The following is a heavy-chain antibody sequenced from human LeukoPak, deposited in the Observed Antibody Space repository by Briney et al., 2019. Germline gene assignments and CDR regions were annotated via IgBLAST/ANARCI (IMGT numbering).Heavy chain of an antibody. D-gene: IGHD7-27*01. CDR1: GGSISSGSYY. Sequence: SETLSLTCTVSGGSISSGSYYWSWIRQPAGKGLEWIGRIYTSGSTNYNPSLKSRVTISVDTSKNQFSLKLSSVTAADTAVYYCARFPLRLGISYYYYMDVWGKGTTVTISS. V-gene: IGHV4-61*02. CDR2: IYTSGST. J-gene: IGHJ6*03. CDR3: ARFPLRLGISYYYYMDV.